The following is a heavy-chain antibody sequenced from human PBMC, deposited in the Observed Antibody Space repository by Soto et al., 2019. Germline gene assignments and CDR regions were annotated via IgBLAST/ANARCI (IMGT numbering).Heavy chain of an antibody. CDR3: ARRTIVGATETNYYYYYGMDV. D-gene: IGHD1-26*01. V-gene: IGHV5-51*01. CDR1: GGSFTGYW. J-gene: IGHJ6*02. Sequence: EPLKISWNGSGGSFTGYWGGWIRQIPGKGLEWMGIIYPGDSDTRYSPSFQGQVTISADKSISTAYLQWSSLKASDTAMYYCARRTIVGATETNYYYYYGMDVWGQGTTVTVSS. CDR2: IYPGDSDT.